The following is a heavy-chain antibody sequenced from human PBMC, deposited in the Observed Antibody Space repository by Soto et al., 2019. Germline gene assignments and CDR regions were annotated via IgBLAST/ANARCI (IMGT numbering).Heavy chain of an antibody. D-gene: IGHD6-13*01. CDR2: IRSRTYGGTT. CDR1: GIILGDYA. CDR3: TRHYTGIAASRNGNSDF. J-gene: IGHJ4*02. Sequence: GGSLRLSCTASGIILGDYAISWVRQAAGEGLEWVGLIRSRTYGGTTEYAASVKGRFAISRDDSRGIAYLQMNSLNTEDTAMSYCTRHYTGIAASRNGNSDFWGQGTLVTVSS. V-gene: IGHV3-49*04.